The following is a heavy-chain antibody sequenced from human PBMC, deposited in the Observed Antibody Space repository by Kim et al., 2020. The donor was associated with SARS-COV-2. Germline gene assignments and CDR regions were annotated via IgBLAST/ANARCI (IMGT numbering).Heavy chain of an antibody. V-gene: IGHV3-30*02. Sequence: SVKGRFTISRDNSKNTLYLQMNSLRAEDTAVYYCAKGYYYGSGSYYPFDYWGQGTLVTVSS. CDR3: AKGYYYGSGSYYPFDY. J-gene: IGHJ4*02. D-gene: IGHD3-10*01.